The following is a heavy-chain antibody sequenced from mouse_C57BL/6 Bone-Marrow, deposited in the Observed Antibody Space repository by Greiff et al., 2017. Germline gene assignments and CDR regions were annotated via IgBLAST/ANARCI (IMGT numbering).Heavy chain of an antibody. V-gene: IGHV1-69*01. CDR3: ASERFIGAMDY. CDR1: GYTFTSYW. D-gene: IGHD1-1*01. J-gene: IGHJ4*01. Sequence: VQLQQPGAELVMPGASVKLSCKASGYTFTSYWMHWVKQRPGQGLEWIGEIDPSDSYTNYNQKFKGKSTLTVDKSSSTAYMQLSSLTSEDSAVYYSASERFIGAMDYWGQGTSVTVSS. CDR2: IDPSDSYT.